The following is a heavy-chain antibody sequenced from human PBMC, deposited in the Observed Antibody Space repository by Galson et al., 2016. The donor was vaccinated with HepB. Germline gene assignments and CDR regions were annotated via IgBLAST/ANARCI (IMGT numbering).Heavy chain of an antibody. CDR3: PGWPY. Sequence: SLRLSCAASGFTFDTHAMNWVRQAPGKGLEWVSAISGSGLKTDYADSVKGRFTISRDNSKNPLYLQVNSLRTEDTAVYFCPGWPYWGQGTLVTVSS. CDR2: ISGSGLKT. CDR1: GFTFDTHA. V-gene: IGHV3-23*01. J-gene: IGHJ4*02. D-gene: IGHD5-24*01.